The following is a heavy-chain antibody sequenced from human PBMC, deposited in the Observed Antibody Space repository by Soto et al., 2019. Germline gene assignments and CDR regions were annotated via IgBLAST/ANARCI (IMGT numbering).Heavy chain of an antibody. CDR2: ISGSGGST. J-gene: IGHJ6*02. V-gene: IGHV3-23*01. CDR3: AKDLRNSSGWYAYDYYGMDV. Sequence: EVQLLESGGGLVQPGGSLRLSCAASGFTFSSYAMSVVRQAPGKGLEWVSAISGSGGSTYYADSVKGRFTISRDNSKNTLYLQMTSLRAEDTAVYYCAKDLRNSSGWYAYDYYGMDVWGQGTTVTVSS. CDR1: GFTFSSYA. D-gene: IGHD6-19*01.